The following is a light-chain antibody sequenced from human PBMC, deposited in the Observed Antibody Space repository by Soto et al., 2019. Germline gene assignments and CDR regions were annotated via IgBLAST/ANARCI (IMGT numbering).Light chain of an antibody. CDR3: SANDDSLGGPV. CDR2: SND. Sequence: QSVLTQPPSVSGAPGQRVTISCTGSSSNIGAGFDVHWYHQIAGTAPKLLIYSNDQRPSGVPDRFSASKSGTSASLDISGLRSEDEADYYCSANDDSLGGPVFGGGTKVTVL. CDR1: SSNIGAGFD. V-gene: IGLV1-40*01. J-gene: IGLJ2*01.